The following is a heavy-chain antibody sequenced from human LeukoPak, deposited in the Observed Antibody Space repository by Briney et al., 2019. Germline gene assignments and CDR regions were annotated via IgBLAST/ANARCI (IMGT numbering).Heavy chain of an antibody. J-gene: IGHJ6*03. CDR1: GYSISSGYY. CDR2: IYHSGTS. D-gene: IGHD3-22*01. CDR3: ARCYDSSGYYYYYYMDV. Sequence: SETLSLTCAVSGYSISSGYYWGWIRQPPGKGLEWIGSIYHSGTSYYNSSLKSRATMSVDTSKNQFSLKLNSVTAADTAVYYCARCYDSSGYYYYYYMDVWGKGTTVTVSS. V-gene: IGHV4-38-2*01.